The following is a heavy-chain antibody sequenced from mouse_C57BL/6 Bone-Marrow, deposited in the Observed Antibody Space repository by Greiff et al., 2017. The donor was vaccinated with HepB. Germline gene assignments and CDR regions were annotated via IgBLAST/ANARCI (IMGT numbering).Heavy chain of an antibody. Sequence: VQLQQSGPVLVKPGASVKMSCKASGYTFTDYYMNWVKQSHGKSLEWIGVINPYNGGTSYNQKFKGKATLTVDKSSSTAYMELNSLTSEDSAVYYCATTLYYYAMDYWGQGTSVTVSS. CDR2: INPYNGGT. CDR3: ATTLYYYAMDY. D-gene: IGHD6-5*01. V-gene: IGHV1-19*01. J-gene: IGHJ4*01. CDR1: GYTFTDYY.